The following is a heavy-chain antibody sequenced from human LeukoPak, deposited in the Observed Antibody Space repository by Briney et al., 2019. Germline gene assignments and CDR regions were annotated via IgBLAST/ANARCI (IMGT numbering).Heavy chain of an antibody. CDR3: ARHLFWETTRSFDY. CDR2: IPGTASIT. Sequence: GGSLRLSCAASGFTFNNFGMSWVRQAPGKGLEWVSSIPGTASITYYADSVRGRFTISRDNSKNTLGLQMNRLSAQDTAVYYCARHLFWETTRSFDYWGQGSMVTVSS. V-gene: IGHV3-23*01. D-gene: IGHD3-10*01. CDR1: GFTFNNFG. J-gene: IGHJ4*02.